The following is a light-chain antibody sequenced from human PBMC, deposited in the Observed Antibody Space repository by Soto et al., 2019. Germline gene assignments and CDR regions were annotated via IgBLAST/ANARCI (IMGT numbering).Light chain of an antibody. V-gene: IGKV1-39*01. CDR1: QTIGNY. Sequence: DIQMTQSPSSLSASVGERVTITCRASQTIGNYLNWYQQKPGKAPKLLIYAASTLESGVPSRFSASGSGTDFTLTINTLQPADFATFYCQQSYSALPYTFGQGTKVEIK. J-gene: IGKJ2*01. CDR2: AAS. CDR3: QQSYSALPYT.